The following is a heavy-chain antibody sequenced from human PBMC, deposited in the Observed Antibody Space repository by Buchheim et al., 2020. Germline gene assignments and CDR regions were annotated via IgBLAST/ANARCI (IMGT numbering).Heavy chain of an antibody. D-gene: IGHD4-11*01. CDR1: GGSISSSSYY. J-gene: IGHJ2*01. Sequence: QLQLQESGPGLVKPSETLSLTCTVSGGSISSSSYYWGWIRQPPGKGLEWIGSIYYSGSTYYNPSLKSRVTISVDTSKNQFSLKLSSVTAADRAVYYCARRMKPTVTTWYWYFDLWGRGTL. CDR2: IYYSGST. CDR3: ARRMKPTVTTWYWYFDL. V-gene: IGHV4-39*01.